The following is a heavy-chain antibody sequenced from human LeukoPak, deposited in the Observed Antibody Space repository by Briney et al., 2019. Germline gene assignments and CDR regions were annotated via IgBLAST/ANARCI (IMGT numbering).Heavy chain of an antibody. CDR3: ARGYCTVDSCYPGDF. Sequence: SVTLSLTCTVSGGSISAYYWSWIRQPAGGGREWIGRIYTSGSTDDNPSLKSRVTMSVDTSKNQFSLKLTSVTAADTAVYYCARGYCTVDSCYPGDFWGQGTLVTVSS. D-gene: IGHD2-15*01. V-gene: IGHV4-4*07. CDR2: IYTSGST. CDR1: GGSISAYY. J-gene: IGHJ4*02.